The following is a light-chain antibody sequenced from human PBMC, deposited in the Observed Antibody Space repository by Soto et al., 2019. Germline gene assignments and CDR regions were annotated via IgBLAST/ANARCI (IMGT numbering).Light chain of an antibody. CDR3: AAWDDSLNGFYV. CDR1: SSNIGTNT. CDR2: SNH. J-gene: IGLJ1*01. V-gene: IGLV1-44*01. Sequence: QPVLTQPPSASGTPGQRVTISCSGSSSNIGTNTVNWYQQLPGTAPKLLIYSNHQRPSGVPDRFSGSKSGTSASLAISGLQSEDEADYYCAAWDDSLNGFYVFGTGTKLTVL.